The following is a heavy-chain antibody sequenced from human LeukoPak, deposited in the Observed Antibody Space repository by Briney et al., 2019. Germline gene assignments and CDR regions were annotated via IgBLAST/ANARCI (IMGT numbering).Heavy chain of an antibody. Sequence: SETLSLTCTVSGGSISSGSYYWSWIRQPAGKGLEWIGRIYTSGSTNYNPSLKSRVTISVDTSKNQFSLKLSSVTAADTAVYYCARARVHVSSALDYWGQGTLVTVSS. CDR2: IYTSGST. CDR3: ARARVHVSSALDY. J-gene: IGHJ4*02. CDR1: GGSISSGSYY. D-gene: IGHD6-25*01. V-gene: IGHV4-61*02.